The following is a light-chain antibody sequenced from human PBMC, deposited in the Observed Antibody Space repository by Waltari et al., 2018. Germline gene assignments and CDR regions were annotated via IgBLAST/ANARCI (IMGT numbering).Light chain of an antibody. CDR3: NSRDSSGNRV. J-gene: IGLJ3*02. Sequence: SSELTQDPAVSVALGQTVRIPCQGASLRSYYASWYQQKPGQAPVLVIYGKNNRPSGIPDRFSGSSSGNTASLTITGAQAEDEADYYCNSRDSSGNRVFGGGTKLTVL. CDR1: SLRSYY. CDR2: GKN. V-gene: IGLV3-19*01.